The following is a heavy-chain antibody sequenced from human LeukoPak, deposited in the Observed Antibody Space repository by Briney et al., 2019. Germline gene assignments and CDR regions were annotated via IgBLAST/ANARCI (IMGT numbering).Heavy chain of an antibody. CDR2: IYHTGST. V-gene: IGHV4-59*01. CDR3: ARRGRKSRGGQDYL. CDR1: GGSISSYY. D-gene: IGHD6-25*01. Sequence: SETLSLTCTVSGGSISSYYWSWIRQPPGKGLEWIANIYHTGSTNYNPSLSSRVTISIDTAKNQFSLKLTSVTAADTAVYYCARRGRKSRGGQDYLWGQGTLVTVSS. J-gene: IGHJ4*02.